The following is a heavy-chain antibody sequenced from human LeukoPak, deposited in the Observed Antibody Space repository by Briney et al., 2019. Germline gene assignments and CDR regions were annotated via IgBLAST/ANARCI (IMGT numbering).Heavy chain of an antibody. Sequence: RGESLKISCKGSGYSFTNYWIGWVRQMPEKGLEWMGIIYPRDSDTRYSPSFHGQVTFSVDKSLTTAYLEWNGLKASDTAIYFCARTSGYIDYWGQGTLVTVSS. J-gene: IGHJ4*02. V-gene: IGHV5-51*01. CDR1: GYSFTNYW. CDR3: ARTSGYIDY. CDR2: IYPRDSDT.